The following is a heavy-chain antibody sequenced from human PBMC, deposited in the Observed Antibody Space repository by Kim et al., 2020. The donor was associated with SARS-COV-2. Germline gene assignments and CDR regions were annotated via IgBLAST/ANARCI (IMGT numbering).Heavy chain of an antibody. CDR1: GGSISSSSYY. V-gene: IGHV4-39*07. CDR3: GRDPYYYDAEEFDY. D-gene: IGHD3-22*01. Sequence: SETLSLTCTVSGGSISSSSYYWGGIRQPPGKGLEWIGSIYYSGSTYYNPSLESRVTISVDTSKNQFSLKLSSVTAADTAVYCCGRDPYYYDAEEFDYWGQGAPVTVSS. J-gene: IGHJ4*02. CDR2: IYYSGST.